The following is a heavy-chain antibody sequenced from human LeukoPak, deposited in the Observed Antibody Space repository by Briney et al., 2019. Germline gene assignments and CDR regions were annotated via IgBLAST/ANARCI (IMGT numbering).Heavy chain of an antibody. J-gene: IGHJ5*02. V-gene: IGHV1-69*05. CDR1: GGTFSSYA. D-gene: IGHD3-22*01. CDR3: ASLVSGYYMWFDP. Sequence: ASVKVSCKASGGTFSSYAISWVRQAPGQGLEWMGGIIPIFGTANYAQKSQGRVTITTDESTSTAYMELSSLRSEDTAVYYCASLVSGYYMWFDPWGQGTLVTVSS. CDR2: IIPIFGTA.